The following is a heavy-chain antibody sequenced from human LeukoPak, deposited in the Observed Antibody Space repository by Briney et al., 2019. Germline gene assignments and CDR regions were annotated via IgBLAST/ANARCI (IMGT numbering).Heavy chain of an antibody. CDR2: ISSSGSTI. V-gene: IGHV3-48*03. CDR3: AELGITMIGGV. Sequence: TGGSLRLSCAASGFTFSSYEMNWVRQDPGKGQEWVSYISSSGSTIYYADSVKGRFTISRDNAKNSLYLQMNSLRAEDTAVYYCAELGITMIGGVWGKGTTVTISS. CDR1: GFTFSSYE. D-gene: IGHD3-10*02. J-gene: IGHJ6*04.